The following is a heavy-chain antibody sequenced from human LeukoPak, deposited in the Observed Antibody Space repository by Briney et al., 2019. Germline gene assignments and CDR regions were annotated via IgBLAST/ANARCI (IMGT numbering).Heavy chain of an antibody. D-gene: IGHD5-12*01. CDR2: ISSTSSYT. CDR3: ARGPLGYSGYDQGSFDY. J-gene: IGHJ4*02. V-gene: IGHV3-11*06. CDR1: GFIFSDYY. Sequence: GGSLRLSCAASGFIFSDYYMSWIRQVPGKGLERVSYISSTSSYTNYADSVEGRFTISRDNAKNSLYLQMNSLRAEDTAVYYCARGPLGYSGYDQGSFDYWGQGTLVTVSS.